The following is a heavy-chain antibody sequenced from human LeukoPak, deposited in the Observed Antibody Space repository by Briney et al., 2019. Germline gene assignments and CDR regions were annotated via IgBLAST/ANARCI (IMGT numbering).Heavy chain of an antibody. CDR1: GGSFSGYY. V-gene: IGHV3-11*04. J-gene: IGHJ6*04. D-gene: IGHD3-10*02. CDR3: AELGITMIGGV. CDR2: ISSSGSTI. Sequence: MPSETLSLTCAVYGGSFSGYYWSWVRQAPGKGLEWVSYISSSGSTIYYADSVKGRFTISRDNAKNSLYLQMNSLRAEDTAVYYCAELGITMIGGVWGKGTTVTISS.